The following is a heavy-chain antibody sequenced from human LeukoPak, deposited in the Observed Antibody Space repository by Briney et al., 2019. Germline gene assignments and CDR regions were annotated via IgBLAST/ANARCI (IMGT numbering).Heavy chain of an antibody. D-gene: IGHD3-9*01. CDR1: GFTFSSYG. V-gene: IGHV3-30*03. CDR3: ARVRYYDILTGYPSYYFDY. Sequence: GGSLRLSCAASGFTFSSYGMHWVRQAPGKGLEWVAVISYDGSNKYYADSVKGRFTISRDNSKNTLYLQMNSLRAEDTAVYYCARVRYYDILTGYPSYYFDYWGQGTLVTVSS. J-gene: IGHJ4*02. CDR2: ISYDGSNK.